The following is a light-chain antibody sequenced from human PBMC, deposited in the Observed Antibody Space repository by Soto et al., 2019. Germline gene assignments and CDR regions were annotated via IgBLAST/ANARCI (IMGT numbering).Light chain of an antibody. V-gene: IGLV2-14*01. CDR1: SSDVGAYNY. J-gene: IGLJ2*01. CDR2: DVS. Sequence: QSVLTQPASVSGSPGQSITISCTGTSSDVGAYNYVSWYQQHPGKAPKLMICDVSNRPSGVSNRFSGSKSGNTASLTISGLQAEDEADYYCSSYTSSSTLVFGGGTKLTVL. CDR3: SSYTSSSTLV.